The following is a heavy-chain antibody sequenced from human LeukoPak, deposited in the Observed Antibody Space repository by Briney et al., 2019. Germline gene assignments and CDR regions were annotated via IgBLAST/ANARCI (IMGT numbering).Heavy chain of an antibody. Sequence: GGSLRLSCAASGFTFSSYAMHWVRQAPGKGLEWVAVISYDGSNKYYADSVKGRFTISRDNSKNTLYLQMNSLRAEDTAVYYRARVRPSRVGNSVLDYWGQGTLVTVSS. CDR3: ARVRPSRVGNSVLDY. J-gene: IGHJ4*02. D-gene: IGHD1-26*01. CDR1: GFTFSSYA. CDR2: ISYDGSNK. V-gene: IGHV3-30-3*01.